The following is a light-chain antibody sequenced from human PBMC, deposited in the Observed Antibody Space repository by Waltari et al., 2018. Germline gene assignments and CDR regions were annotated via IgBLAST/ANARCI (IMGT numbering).Light chain of an antibody. V-gene: IGKV1-13*02. CDR3: QQYYSTPYT. Sequence: AIQLTQSPSSLSASVGDRVPITCRASQGISSYLGWYQQKPGRAPKLLIYEASNLYSGVPSRFSGSGSGADFTLTISTLQAEDVAVYYCQQYYSTPYTFGQGTRLEIK. J-gene: IGKJ2*01. CDR1: QGISSY. CDR2: EAS.